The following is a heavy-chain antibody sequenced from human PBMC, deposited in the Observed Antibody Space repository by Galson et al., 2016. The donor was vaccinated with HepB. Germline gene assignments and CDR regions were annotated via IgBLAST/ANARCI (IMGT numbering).Heavy chain of an antibody. CDR2: IIPVVGRI. Sequence: SVKVSCKASGGTLSSYPFAWVRQAPGQVLEWMGRIIPVVGRINYAQNIQGSVTITADRSTSTAYLELRSLRSEDTAVYYCAIPKANAHDNAVWLATWGQGTLVTVSS. V-gene: IGHV1-69*02. CDR3: AIPKANAHDNAVWLAT. J-gene: IGHJ5*02. D-gene: IGHD1-1*01. CDR1: GGTLSSYP.